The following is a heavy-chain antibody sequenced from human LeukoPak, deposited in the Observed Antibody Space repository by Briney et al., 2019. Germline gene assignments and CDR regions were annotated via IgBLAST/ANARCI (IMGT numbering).Heavy chain of an antibody. Sequence: ASVKVSCKASGYTFTGYYMHWVRQAPGQGLEWMGWINPNSGGTNYAQKFQGRVTMTRDTSISTAYMELSRLRSDDTAVYYCARCRSARYNWNLGTLDYWDQGTLVTVSS. D-gene: IGHD1-20*01. J-gene: IGHJ4*02. CDR2: INPNSGGT. CDR3: ARCRSARYNWNLGTLDY. V-gene: IGHV1-2*02. CDR1: GYTFTGYY.